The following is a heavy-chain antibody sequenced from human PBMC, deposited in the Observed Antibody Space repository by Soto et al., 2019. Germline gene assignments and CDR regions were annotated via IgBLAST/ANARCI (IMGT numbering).Heavy chain of an antibody. CDR2: IFYSGNT. CDR3: ARVGISSSDAFDT. Sequence: TLSPTCTVSGDSISSGDFYWSWIRQHPGKGLEWIGYIFYSGNTYYNQSLTSRVTISVDTSKNHFSLKLNSMTDADTAVYYCARVGISSSDAFDTWGQGTMVTVSS. CDR1: GDSISSGDFY. J-gene: IGHJ3*02. V-gene: IGHV4-31*03. D-gene: IGHD6-6*01.